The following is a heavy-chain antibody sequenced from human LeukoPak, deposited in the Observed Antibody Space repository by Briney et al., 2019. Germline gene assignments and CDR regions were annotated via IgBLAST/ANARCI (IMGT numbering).Heavy chain of an antibody. Sequence: SVKVSCKASGGTFSSYAISWLRQAPGQGLEWMGRIIPIFCTAHFAQKFQGRVTITTDESTSRDYMELSSLRYEDTAVYYCAREGRYCSGGSRLNWFDPWGQGTLVTVSS. D-gene: IGHD2-15*01. CDR1: GGTFSSYA. CDR2: IIPIFCTA. V-gene: IGHV1-69*05. CDR3: AREGRYCSGGSRLNWFDP. J-gene: IGHJ5*02.